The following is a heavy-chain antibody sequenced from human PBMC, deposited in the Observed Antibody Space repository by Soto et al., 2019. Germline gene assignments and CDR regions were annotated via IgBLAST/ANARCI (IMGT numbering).Heavy chain of an antibody. J-gene: IGHJ3*02. Sequence: EVQLLESGGGLVQPGGSLRLSCAASGFTFSSYAMSWVRQAPGKGLEWVSAISGSGGSTYYADSVKGRFTISRDNSKNTLYLQMNSLRAEDTAVYYCASTLKDIVVVPAAAFDIWGQGTMVTVSS. CDR1: GFTFSSYA. D-gene: IGHD2-2*01. CDR2: ISGSGGST. CDR3: ASTLKDIVVVPAAAFDI. V-gene: IGHV3-23*01.